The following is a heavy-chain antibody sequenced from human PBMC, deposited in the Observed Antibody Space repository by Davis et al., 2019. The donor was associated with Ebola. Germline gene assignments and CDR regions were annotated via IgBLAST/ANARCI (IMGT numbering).Heavy chain of an antibody. Sequence: PGGSLRLSCAASGFPFDDYGMHWARQAPGKGLEWIPGISWKTNVTGYADSVRGRFPISRDNAKNSVFLQMNSLGVEDAALYYCAKGRGGSIAASLNYWGQGTVVIVSS. CDR1: GFPFDDYG. D-gene: IGHD6-13*01. CDR2: ISWKTNVT. J-gene: IGHJ4*02. CDR3: AKGRGGSIAASLNY. V-gene: IGHV3-9*01.